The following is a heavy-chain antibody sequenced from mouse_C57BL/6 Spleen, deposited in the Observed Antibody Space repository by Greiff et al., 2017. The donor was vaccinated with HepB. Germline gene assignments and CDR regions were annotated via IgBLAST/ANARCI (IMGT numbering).Heavy chain of an antibody. J-gene: IGHJ4*01. D-gene: IGHD2-14*01. CDR1: GYTFTSYW. Sequence: QVQLQQPGPELVRPGSSVKLSCKASGYTFTSYWMDWVKQRPGQGLEWIGNIYPYDSETHYNQKFKDKATMTVYKSSSTAYMQRSSLTSEDSAVYCCARDRRKYYAMDYWGQGTTFTVSS. CDR3: ARDRRKYYAMDY. CDR2: IYPYDSET. V-gene: IGHV1-61*01.